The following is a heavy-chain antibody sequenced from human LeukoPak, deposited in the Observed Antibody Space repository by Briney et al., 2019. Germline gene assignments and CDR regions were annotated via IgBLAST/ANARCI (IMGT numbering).Heavy chain of an antibody. CDR3: ASIPSYYFDY. V-gene: IGHV4-30-2*01. Sequence: TSQTLSFTCTVSGGSISSGGYYWSWIRQPPGKGLEWIGYIYHSGSTFYNPSLKSRVTISVDRSKNQFSLKLSSVTAADTAVYYCASIPSYYFDYWGQGTLVTVSS. CDR1: GGSISSGGYY. CDR2: IYHSGST. D-gene: IGHD6-6*01. J-gene: IGHJ4*02.